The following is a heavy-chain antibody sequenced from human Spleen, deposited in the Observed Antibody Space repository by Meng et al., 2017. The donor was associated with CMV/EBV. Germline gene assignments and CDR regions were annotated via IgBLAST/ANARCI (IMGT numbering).Heavy chain of an antibody. CDR1: GFFFNRYT. V-gene: IGHV3-30-3*01. J-gene: IGHJ3*02. Sequence: GESLKISCAASGFFFNRYTMHWVRQAPGKGLEWVALISYDGSNKQYADSVKGRFTISRDNSKNTLYLQMNSLKAEDTAVYYCAKGLFSGYSYIFDMWGQGTLVTVSS. CDR2: ISYDGSNK. D-gene: IGHD3-22*01. CDR3: AKGLFSGYSYIFDM.